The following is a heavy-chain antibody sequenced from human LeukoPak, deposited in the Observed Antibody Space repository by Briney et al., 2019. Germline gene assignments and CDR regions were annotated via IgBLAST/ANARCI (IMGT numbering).Heavy chain of an antibody. CDR3: ARSPFLYSGSYQTYYYYYYMDV. Sequence: SEALSLTCTVSGGSISSYYWSWIRQPPGKGLEWIGYIYTSGSTNYNPSLKSRVTISVDTSKNQFSLKLSSVTAADTAVYYCARSPFLYSGSYQTYYYYYYMDVWGKGTTVTVSS. CDR2: IYTSGST. V-gene: IGHV4-4*09. D-gene: IGHD1-26*01. J-gene: IGHJ6*03. CDR1: GGSISSYY.